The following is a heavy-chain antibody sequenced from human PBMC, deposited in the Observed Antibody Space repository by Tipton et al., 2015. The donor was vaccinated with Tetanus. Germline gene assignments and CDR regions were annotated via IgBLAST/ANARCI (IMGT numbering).Heavy chain of an antibody. J-gene: IGHJ4*02. Sequence: SLRLSCAASGFTFYSYGMHWVRQAPGKGLEWVAVISYDGRSKYYAHSVKGRFTISRDNAKNTLYLQMNSLRAEDTAVYYCARDGDTSGHYGIFDSWGQGTLLIVSS. CDR1: GFTFYSYG. CDR2: ISYDGRSK. D-gene: IGHD3-22*01. V-gene: IGHV3-30*03. CDR3: ARDGDTSGHYGIFDS.